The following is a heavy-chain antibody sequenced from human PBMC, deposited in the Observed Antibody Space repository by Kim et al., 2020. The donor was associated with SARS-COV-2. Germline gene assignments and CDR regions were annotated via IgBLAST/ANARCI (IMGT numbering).Heavy chain of an antibody. Sequence: GGSLRLSCAASGFTFSSYAMSWVRQAPGKGLEWVSAISGSGGSTYYADSVKGRFTISRDNSKNTLYLQMNSLRAEDTAVYYCALRSRPGFLEWSIYYYGMDVWGQGTTVTVSS. J-gene: IGHJ6*02. CDR2: ISGSGGST. D-gene: IGHD3-3*01. V-gene: IGHV3-23*01. CDR3: ALRSRPGFLEWSIYYYGMDV. CDR1: GFTFSSYA.